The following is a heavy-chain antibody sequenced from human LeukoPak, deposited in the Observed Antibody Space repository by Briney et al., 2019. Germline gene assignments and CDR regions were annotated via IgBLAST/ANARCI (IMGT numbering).Heavy chain of an antibody. CDR3: ARVRDGYNSGAFDI. Sequence: GGSLRLSCAASGFTFSSYEMNWVRQAPGKGLEWVSYISSSGSTIYYADSVKGRFTISRDNAKNSLYLQMNSLRAEDTAVYYCARVRDGYNSGAFDIWGQGTMVTVSS. V-gene: IGHV3-48*03. CDR2: ISSSGSTI. CDR1: GFTFSSYE. D-gene: IGHD5-24*01. J-gene: IGHJ3*02.